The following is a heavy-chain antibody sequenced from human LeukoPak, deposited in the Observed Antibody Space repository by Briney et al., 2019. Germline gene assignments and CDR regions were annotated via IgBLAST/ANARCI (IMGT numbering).Heavy chain of an antibody. V-gene: IGHV3-23*01. D-gene: IGHD2-15*01. CDR2: IRGNSGMR. CDR1: GFSFSDYA. J-gene: IGHJ4*02. Sequence: QAGGSLRLSCTSSGFSFSDYAMNWVRQAPGKGLEWVSCIRGNSGMRFYSDSVRGRFTISRDNSKNTVYLQMDSLRVDDTAVYFCAKDQEDRGYPSSFDFWGQGTPVTVSS. CDR3: AKDQEDRGYPSSFDF.